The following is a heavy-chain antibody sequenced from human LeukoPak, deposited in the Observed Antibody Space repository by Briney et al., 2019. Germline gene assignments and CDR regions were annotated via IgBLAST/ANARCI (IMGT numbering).Heavy chain of an antibody. J-gene: IGHJ6*02. Sequence: SETLSLTCTVSGGSIGTYYWSWIRQPPGKGLEWIGYIYYRGTTNYNPSLMSRVTISVDTSKNQFSLKVRSVTAADTAVYYCARGKWAPPYYYYGMDVWGQGTTVTVSS. CDR3: ARGKWAPPYYYYGMDV. D-gene: IGHD1-26*01. V-gene: IGHV4-59*01. CDR2: IYYRGTT. CDR1: GGSIGTYY.